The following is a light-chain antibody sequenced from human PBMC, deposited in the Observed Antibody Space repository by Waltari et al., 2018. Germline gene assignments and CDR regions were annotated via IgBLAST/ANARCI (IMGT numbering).Light chain of an antibody. CDR1: SSNIGAGFG. J-gene: IGLJ3*02. Sequence: QSVLTPPPSVSGAPGQRVTISCTGRSSNIGAGFGVNWFQQLPGTAPRLLIYANNNRPSGVPDRFSGSRSGASASLGITGLQAEDEADYYCQTYDSTLNGVWVFGGGTKLTVL. CDR2: ANN. V-gene: IGLV1-40*01. CDR3: QTYDSTLNGVWV.